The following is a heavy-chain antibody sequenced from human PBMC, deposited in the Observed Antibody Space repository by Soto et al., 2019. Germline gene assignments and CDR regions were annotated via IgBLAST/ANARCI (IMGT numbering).Heavy chain of an antibody. CDR3: ARDLGNFGVVVADFYQYGMDV. V-gene: IGHV4-61*03. CDR1: GDSVTSGSIY. D-gene: IGHD3-3*01. CDR2: VHYTGST. Sequence: QVQLQESGPGLVKPSETLSLTCTVSGDSVTSGSIYWSWIRQPPGKGLEWIGYVHYTGSTNYNPSLKSRVAISVDTSKNHFSLTLSSVTAADTGVYYCARDLGNFGVVVADFYQYGMDVWGQGTVVTVSS. J-gene: IGHJ6*02.